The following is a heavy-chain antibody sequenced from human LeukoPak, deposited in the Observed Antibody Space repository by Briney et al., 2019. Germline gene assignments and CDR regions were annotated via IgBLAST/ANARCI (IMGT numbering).Heavy chain of an antibody. D-gene: IGHD2-2*01. CDR1: GFTFSDYY. CDR3: ARADCSSSSCYELDY. V-gene: IGHV3-11*04. Sequence: GGSLRLSCAGSGFTFSDYYMSWIRQAPGKGLEWVSYISSSGRTIYYADSVKGRFAISRDNAKNSLYLQMNSLRAEDTAVYYCARADCSSSSCYELDYWGQGTLVTVSS. J-gene: IGHJ4*02. CDR2: ISSSGRTI.